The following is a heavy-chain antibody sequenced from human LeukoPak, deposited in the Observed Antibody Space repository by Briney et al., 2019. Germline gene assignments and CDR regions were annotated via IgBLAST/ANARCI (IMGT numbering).Heavy chain of an antibody. CDR3: ARVGYSGYDPFDY. CDR2: ISSSSSYI. CDR1: RLSLTTHG. V-gene: IGHV3-21*01. D-gene: IGHD5-12*01. Sequence: PGGSLRLSCAASRLSLTTHGMHWVRQAPGKGLEWVSSISSSSSYIYYADSVKGRFTISRDNAKNSLYLQMNSLRAEDTAVYYCARVGYSGYDPFDYWGQGTLVTVSS. J-gene: IGHJ4*02.